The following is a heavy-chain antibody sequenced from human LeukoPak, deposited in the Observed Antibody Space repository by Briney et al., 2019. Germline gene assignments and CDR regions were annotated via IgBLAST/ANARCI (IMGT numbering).Heavy chain of an antibody. CDR2: IYSGGST. D-gene: IGHD3-10*01. CDR1: GFTVSSNY. CDR3: ARDLSSGSAYGMDV. Sequence: GGSLRLSCAASGFTVSSNYMSWVRQAPGKGLEWVSVIYSGGSTYYADSVKGRFTISRDNSKNTLYLQMNSLRAEDTAVYYCARDLSSGSAYGMDVWGQGTTVTVSS. J-gene: IGHJ6*02. V-gene: IGHV3-66*01.